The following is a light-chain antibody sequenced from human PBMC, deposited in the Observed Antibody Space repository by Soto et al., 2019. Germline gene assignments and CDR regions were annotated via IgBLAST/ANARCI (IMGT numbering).Light chain of an antibody. V-gene: IGKV3-20*01. CDR2: GAS. J-gene: IGKJ4*01. CDR3: QQYGSSPT. Sequence: EIVLTRCPGSRSLSPGERATVSCRASQSVSSSYLAWYQQKPGQAPRLLIYGASSRATGIPDRFSGSGSGTDFTLTISRLEPEDFAVYYCQQYGSSPTFGGGTKVDIK. CDR1: QSVSSSY.